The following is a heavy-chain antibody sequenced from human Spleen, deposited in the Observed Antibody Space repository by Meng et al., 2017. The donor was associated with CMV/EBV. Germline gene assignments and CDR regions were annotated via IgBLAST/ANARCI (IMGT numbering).Heavy chain of an antibody. CDR2: IYYGGST. D-gene: IGHD6-13*01. V-gene: IGHV4-61*01. Sequence: SGGSVSSGSYYWSWIRQPPGKGLEWIGYIYYGGSTNYNPSLKSRVTISVDTSKNQFSLKLSSVTAADTAVYYCARGYSSSWSPRFDPWGQGTLVTVSS. CDR3: ARGYSSSWSPRFDP. CDR1: GGSVSSGSYY. J-gene: IGHJ5*02.